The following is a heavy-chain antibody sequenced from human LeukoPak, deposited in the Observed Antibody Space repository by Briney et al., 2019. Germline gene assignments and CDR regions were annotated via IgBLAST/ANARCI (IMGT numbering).Heavy chain of an antibody. CDR3: AQKFYGDYRLLDAFDI. Sequence: SVKVSCKASGYTFTYRYLHWVRQAPGQALEWMGWITPFNGNTNYAQKFQDRVTITRDRSMSTAYMELSSLRSEDTAMYYCAQKFYGDYRLLDAFDIWGQGTMVTVSS. V-gene: IGHV1-45*02. CDR2: ITPFNGNT. D-gene: IGHD4-17*01. CDR1: GYTFTYRY. J-gene: IGHJ3*02.